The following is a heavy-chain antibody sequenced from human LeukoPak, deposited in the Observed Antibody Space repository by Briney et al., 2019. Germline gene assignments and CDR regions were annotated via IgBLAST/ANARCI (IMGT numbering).Heavy chain of an antibody. J-gene: IGHJ4*02. CDR2: INHSGST. CDR1: GGSFSGYY. D-gene: IGHD6-13*01. CDR3: AGLAEGSDY. Sequence: PSETPSLTCAVYGGSFSGYYWSWIRQPPGKGLEWIGEINHSGSTNYNPSLKSRITISVDTSKNQFSLKLSSVTAADTAVYYCAGLAEGSDYWGQGILVTVSS. V-gene: IGHV4-34*01.